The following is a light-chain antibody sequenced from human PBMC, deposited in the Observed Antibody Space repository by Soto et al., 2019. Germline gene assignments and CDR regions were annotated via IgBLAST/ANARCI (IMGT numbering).Light chain of an antibody. CDR1: QTLNDW. Sequence: DIQMTQSPSTLSASVGDRVTITCRASQTLNDWLAWYQHKPGQGPKPLIYATSKLETGVPPRFSGSGSGTEFTLTINGLQPDASATYFCQQYKYYWTFGQGTKVEVK. J-gene: IGKJ1*01. V-gene: IGKV1-5*03. CDR2: ATS. CDR3: QQYKYYWT.